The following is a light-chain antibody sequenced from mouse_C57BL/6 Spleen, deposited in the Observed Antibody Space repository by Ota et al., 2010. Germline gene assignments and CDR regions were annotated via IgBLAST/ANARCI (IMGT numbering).Light chain of an antibody. J-gene: IGKJ1*01. CDR3: QHSRXLPXT. CDR1: KSVSTSGYSY. V-gene: IGKV3-12*01. CDR2: LAS. Sequence: DIVLTQSPASLAVSLGQRATISCRASKSVSTSGYSYMHWYQQKPGQPPKLLIYLASNLESGVPARFSAVGLGQTSPXTSILWRRKMLTTYYXQHSRXLPXTFGEAQAG.